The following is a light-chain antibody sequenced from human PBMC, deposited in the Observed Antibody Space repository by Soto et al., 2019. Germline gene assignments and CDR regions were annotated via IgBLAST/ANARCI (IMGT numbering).Light chain of an antibody. V-gene: IGKV4-1*01. CDR1: QSVLYSSNNKNY. Sequence: DIVMTQSPDSLAVSLGERATINRKSSQSVLYSSNNKNYLAWYQQKPGQPPKLLISWASTRESGVPDRFSGSGSETDFTLSISSLQAEDVAVYYCQQYYTASRAFGQGTKVEIK. CDR3: QQYYTASRA. CDR2: WAS. J-gene: IGKJ1*01.